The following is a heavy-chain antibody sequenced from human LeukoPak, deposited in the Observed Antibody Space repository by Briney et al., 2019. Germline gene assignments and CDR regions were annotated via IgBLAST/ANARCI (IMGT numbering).Heavy chain of an antibody. CDR2: VNKDGSEE. J-gene: IGHJ6*02. CDR1: GFILSNHW. Sequence: PGSSLRLSCAASGFILSNHWMTWVRQAPGKGPEWVANVNKDGSEEYYVDSVKGRFTISRDTAKNSLYLQMNNLRAEDTALYYCARNNDMDVWGQGTTVIVSS. V-gene: IGHV3-7*03. D-gene: IGHD1/OR15-1a*01. CDR3: ARNNDMDV.